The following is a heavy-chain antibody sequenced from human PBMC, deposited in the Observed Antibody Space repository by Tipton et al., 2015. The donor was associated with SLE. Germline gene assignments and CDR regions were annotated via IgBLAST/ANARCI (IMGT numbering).Heavy chain of an antibody. CDR2: IYYSGST. Sequence: TLSLTCIVSGGSIRSGCYYWSWIRQHPGKGLEWIGNIYYSGSTHYNPSLKSRVTILVDTSRNQFSLKLSSVTAADTAVYYCASGRGIAVTVTDAFDIWGQGTMVTVSS. D-gene: IGHD6-19*01. CDR3: ASGRGIAVTVTDAFDI. J-gene: IGHJ3*02. V-gene: IGHV4-31*03. CDR1: GGSIRSGCYY.